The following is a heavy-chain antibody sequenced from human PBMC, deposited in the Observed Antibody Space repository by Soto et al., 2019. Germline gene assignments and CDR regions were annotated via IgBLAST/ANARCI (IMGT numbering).Heavy chain of an antibody. CDR3: AHSSPDAYSYPGGYFQP. CDR2: MYWNDAK. D-gene: IGHD5-18*01. Sequence: QITLKESGPTLVKPTQTLTLTCTFSGFSLSTSGVGVGWIRQPPGKALEWLARMYWNDAKRYSPSLKSRLTITKDTSKNQMVLTMTNMDPVDTATYYCAHSSPDAYSYPGGYFQPWGQGTLVTVSS. V-gene: IGHV2-5*01. J-gene: IGHJ1*01. CDR1: GFSLSTSGVG.